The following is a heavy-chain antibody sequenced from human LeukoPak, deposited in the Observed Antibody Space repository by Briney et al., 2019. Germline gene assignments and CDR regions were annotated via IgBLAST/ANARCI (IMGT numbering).Heavy chain of an antibody. V-gene: IGHV4-4*07. Sequence: PSETLSLTCTVSGGSISTFYWTWIRQPAGKGLEWIGRINNSGSTNYNPSLRSRVSMSVDRSKNQFSVTLSSVTAADTAVYYCARDGYSSSSYFDYWGQGTLVTVSS. CDR3: ARDGYSSSSYFDY. J-gene: IGHJ4*02. CDR2: INNSGST. CDR1: GGSISTFY. D-gene: IGHD6-6*01.